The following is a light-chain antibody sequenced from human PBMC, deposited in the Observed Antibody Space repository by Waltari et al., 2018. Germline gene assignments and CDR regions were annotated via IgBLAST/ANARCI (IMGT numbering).Light chain of an antibody. CDR1: QSLSNW. CDR2: GAS. V-gene: IGKV1-5*01. Sequence: DIQMTQSPSTLSASIGDRVTITCRASQSLSNWLAWYQQKPGKAPKLLIYGASSLESGVPPRFSGSGSGTEFTLTISSLQPDDFATYYCQQYNTYSRTFGQGTTVEVK. J-gene: IGKJ1*01. CDR3: QQYNTYSRT.